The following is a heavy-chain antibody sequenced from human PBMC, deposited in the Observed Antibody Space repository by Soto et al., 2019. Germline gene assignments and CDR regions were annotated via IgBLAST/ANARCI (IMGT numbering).Heavy chain of an antibody. V-gene: IGHV1-69*13. Sequence: ASVKVSCKASGGIFSSYAISWVRQAPGQGLEWMGGIIPIFGTANYAQKFQGRVTITADESTNTAYMDLSSLRAEDTAVYYCARAQDIVVVVAAAPSFWGQGTLVTVSS. J-gene: IGHJ4*02. CDR3: ARAQDIVVVVAAAPSF. CDR2: IIPIFGTA. D-gene: IGHD2-15*01. CDR1: GGIFSSYA.